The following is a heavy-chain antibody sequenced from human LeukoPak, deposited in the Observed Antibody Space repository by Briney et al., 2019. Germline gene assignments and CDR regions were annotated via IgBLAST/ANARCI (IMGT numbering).Heavy chain of an antibody. CDR3: ARPLGMATVHDAFDR. V-gene: IGHV3-21*01. J-gene: IGHJ3*02. D-gene: IGHD5-24*01. CDR1: GFTFSSYS. Sequence: GGSLRLSCAASGFTFSSYSMNWVRQAPGKGLGGVSSIGSSSSYIFFADSMKGRFTISRDNAKNSLHLQMNSLRAEDTAVYYCARPLGMATVHDAFDRWGQGTMVTVSS. CDR2: IGSSSSYI.